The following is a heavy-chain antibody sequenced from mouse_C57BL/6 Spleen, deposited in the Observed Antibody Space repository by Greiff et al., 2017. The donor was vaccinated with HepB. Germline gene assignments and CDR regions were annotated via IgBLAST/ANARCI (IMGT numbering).Heavy chain of an antibody. V-gene: IGHV5-9*01. J-gene: IGHJ1*03. Sequence: EVKVEESGGGLVKPGGSLKLSCAASGFTFSSYTMSWVRQTPEKRLEWVATISGGGGNTYYPDSVKGRFTISRDNAKNTLYLQMSSLRSEDTALYYCARPYGSSYWYFDVWGTGTTVTVSS. CDR1: GFTFSSYT. CDR2: ISGGGGNT. CDR3: ARPYGSSYWYFDV. D-gene: IGHD1-1*01.